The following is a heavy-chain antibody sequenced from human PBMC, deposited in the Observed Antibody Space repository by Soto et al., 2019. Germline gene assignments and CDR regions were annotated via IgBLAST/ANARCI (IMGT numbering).Heavy chain of an antibody. CDR3: TRDGDGRMTTNPYYYYGMDV. CDR2: VYYSGGA. V-gene: IGHV4-59*01. CDR1: GGSISGYY. J-gene: IGHJ6*02. D-gene: IGHD2-21*02. Sequence: KSSETLSLTCTVSGGSISGYYWSWIRQPPGKGLEWIGNVYYSGGAKYNPSVKRRVSISVDTSKNQFSLNLSALTAADTAVYYCTRDGDGRMTTNPYYYYGMDVWGPGITVTVSS.